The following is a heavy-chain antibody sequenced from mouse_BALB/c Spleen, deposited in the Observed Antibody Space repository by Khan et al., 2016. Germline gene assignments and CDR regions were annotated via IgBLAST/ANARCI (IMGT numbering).Heavy chain of an antibody. CDR1: GYTFTNSG. J-gene: IGHJ1*01. CDR2: INTYTGEP. D-gene: IGHD2-2*01. Sequence: QIQLVQSGPELKKPGETVKISCKASGYTFTNSGMNWVKQAPGKGLKWVGWINTYTGEPTSADDFKGRFAFSLETSASTAYLQINNLNNEDMTTYFCARGAMVTTGWYFDVWGAGTTVTVAS. V-gene: IGHV9-1*02. CDR3: ARGAMVTTGWYFDV.